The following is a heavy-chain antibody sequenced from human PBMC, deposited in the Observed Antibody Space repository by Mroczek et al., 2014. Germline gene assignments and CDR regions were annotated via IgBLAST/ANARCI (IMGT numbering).Heavy chain of an antibody. V-gene: IGHV3-30*18. CDR2: ISYDGSNK. D-gene: IGHD6-13*01. CDR1: GFTFSSYG. Sequence: QVQLVQSGGGVVQPGRSLRLSCAASGFTFSSYGMHWVRQAPGKGLEWVAVISYDGSNKYYADSVKGRFTISRDNSKNTLYLQMNSLRAEDTAVYYCAKDRGSSWYFSDAFDIWGQGTSGHRLF. J-gene: IGHJ3*02. CDR3: AKDRGSSWYFSDAFDI.